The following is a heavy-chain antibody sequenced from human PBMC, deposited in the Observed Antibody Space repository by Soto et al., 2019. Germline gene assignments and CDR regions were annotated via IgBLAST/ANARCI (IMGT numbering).Heavy chain of an antibody. V-gene: IGHV4-39*01. J-gene: IGHJ4*02. CDR2: IYYTGST. CDR3: ARHVPGAKGAYLDY. CDR1: GGSISSTTSY. Sequence: SETLSLTCTVSGGSISSTTSYWGWIRQPPGKGLEWIGSIYYTGSTYYSPSLKSRITISVDRSKNQFSLRLSSVTASDTAVYFCARHVPGAKGAYLDYWGQGTLVTVSS.